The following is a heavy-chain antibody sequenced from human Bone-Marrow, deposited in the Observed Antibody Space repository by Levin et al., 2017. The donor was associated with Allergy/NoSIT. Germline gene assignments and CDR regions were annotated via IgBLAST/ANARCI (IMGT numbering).Heavy chain of an antibody. Sequence: PSETLSLTCTVSGGSISMSTYYWGWVRQPPGKGLEWIGTIHFSGNTYYKPSLKSRVTLFVDTSQKQFSLKLRSLTAPDTAVYYCARISPRTTIRGLTPGAFDIWGQGTMVTVSS. CDR3: ARISPRTTIRGLTPGAFDI. D-gene: IGHD3-10*01. J-gene: IGHJ3*02. CDR1: GGSISMSTYY. CDR2: IHFSGNT. V-gene: IGHV4-39*01.